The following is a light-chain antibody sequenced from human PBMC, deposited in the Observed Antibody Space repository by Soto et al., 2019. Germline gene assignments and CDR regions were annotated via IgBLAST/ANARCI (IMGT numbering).Light chain of an antibody. V-gene: IGKV1-39*01. CDR2: AAS. Sequence: DIQMTQSPSSLSASEGDRVTITCRASQSISAYLNWYQQKPGKAPQLLIYAASTLQSGVPSRFSGYGSGTDFTLTISSLQSEDFATYYCQQSFSRPYSFGQGTKLDIK. CDR1: QSISAY. CDR3: QQSFSRPYS. J-gene: IGKJ2*03.